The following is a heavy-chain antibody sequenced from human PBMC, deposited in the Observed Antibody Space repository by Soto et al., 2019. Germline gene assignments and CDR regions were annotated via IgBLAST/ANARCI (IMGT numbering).Heavy chain of an antibody. CDR2: FYYSGST. CDR3: AFTLGGHHYVLAV. CDR1: GGSISSSTYY. D-gene: IGHD3-10*02. V-gene: IGHV4-39*01. J-gene: IGHJ6*01. Sequence: PSETLSLTCTVSGGSISSSTYYWGWIRQPPGKGLEWVGGFYYSGSTDYNPALKSRVTISVDTSKNPFSLNLSSGTAADTGVYYFAFTLGGHHYVLAVCGHGSSDTVSS.